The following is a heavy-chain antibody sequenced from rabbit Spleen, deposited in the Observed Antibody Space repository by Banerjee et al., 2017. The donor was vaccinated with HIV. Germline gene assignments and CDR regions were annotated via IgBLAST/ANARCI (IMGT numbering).Heavy chain of an antibody. CDR3: ARVGGVGVYGYATL. CDR1: GVSFSGSSY. D-gene: IGHD6-1*01. V-gene: IGHV1S45*01. CDR2: IDAGSSGST. Sequence: QEQLVESGGGLVQPEGSLTLTCKASGVSFSGSSYMCWVRQAPGKGLEWIACIDAGSSGSTYYASWVNGRFTISSHNAQNTLYLQLKSLTAADTATYFCARVGGVGVYGYATLWGPGTLVTVS. J-gene: IGHJ6*01.